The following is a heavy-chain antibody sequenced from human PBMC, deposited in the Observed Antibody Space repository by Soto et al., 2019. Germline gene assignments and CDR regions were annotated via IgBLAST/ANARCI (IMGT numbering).Heavy chain of an antibody. D-gene: IGHD3-22*01. J-gene: IGHJ5*02. CDR3: XXXKGYYDSSGPNWFDP. V-gene: IGHV1-2*04. CDR1: GYTFTGYY. CDR2: INPNSGGT. Sequence: QVQLVQSGAEVKKPGASVKVSCKASGYTFTGYYMHWVRQAPGQGLEWMGWINPNSGGTNYAQKFXGWXTMTTATSISTAXXXLSXXXXXXXXXXXXXXXKGYYDSSGPNWFDPWCQGXLVTVSX.